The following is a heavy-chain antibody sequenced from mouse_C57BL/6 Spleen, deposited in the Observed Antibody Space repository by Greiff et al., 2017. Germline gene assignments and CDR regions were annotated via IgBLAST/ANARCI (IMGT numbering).Heavy chain of an antibody. Sequence: EVKLMESGGGLVKPGGSLKLPCAASGFTFSDYGMHWVRQAPEKGLEWVAYISSGSSTIYYADTVKGRFTISRDNAKNTLFLQMTSLRSEDTAMYYCASGYDYYAMDYWGQGTSVTVSS. CDR1: GFTFSDYG. J-gene: IGHJ4*01. V-gene: IGHV5-17*01. CDR3: ASGYDYYAMDY. D-gene: IGHD2-2*01. CDR2: ISSGSSTI.